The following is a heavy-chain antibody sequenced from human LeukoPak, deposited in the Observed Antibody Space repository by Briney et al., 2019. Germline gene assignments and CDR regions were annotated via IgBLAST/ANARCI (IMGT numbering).Heavy chain of an antibody. D-gene: IGHD3-3*01. Sequence: SQTLSLTCAVYGGSFSGYYWSWIRQPPGKGLEWIGEINHSGSTNYNPSLKSRVTISVDTSKNQFSLKLSSVTAADTAVYYCARFSSHYDFWSGYRSNWFDPWGQGTLVTVSS. V-gene: IGHV4-34*01. CDR1: GGSFSGYY. CDR3: ARFSSHYDFWSGYRSNWFDP. J-gene: IGHJ5*02. CDR2: INHSGST.